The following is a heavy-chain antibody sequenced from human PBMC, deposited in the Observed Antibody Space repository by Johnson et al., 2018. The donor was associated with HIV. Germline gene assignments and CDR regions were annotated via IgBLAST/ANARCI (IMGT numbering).Heavy chain of an antibody. Sequence: QLVESGGGLVKPGGSLRLSCAASGFTFSDYYMHWIRQAPGKGLEWVSYISSSGSTTYYADSLKGRFTVSRDNAKNSLSLQMNSLRAEDTAVYYCTRRSPYDAFDIWGQGTMVTVSS. V-gene: IGHV3-11*04. CDR3: TRRSPYDAFDI. CDR2: ISSSGSTT. J-gene: IGHJ3*02. CDR1: GFTFSDYY.